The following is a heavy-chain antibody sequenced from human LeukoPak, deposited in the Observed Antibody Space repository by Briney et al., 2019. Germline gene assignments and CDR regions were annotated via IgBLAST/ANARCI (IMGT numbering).Heavy chain of an antibody. J-gene: IGHJ3*02. V-gene: IGHV4-38-2*02. CDR3: ARGVGDSSGYYAFDI. CDR2: IYHSGST. Sequence: PSETLSLTCTVSGYSISSGYYWGWIRHPPGKGLQWLGSIYHSGSTYYNPSLKSRVTISVDRSKNQFSLKLSSVTAADTAVYYCARGVGDSSGYYAFDIWGQGTMVTVSS. CDR1: GYSISSGYY. D-gene: IGHD3-22*01.